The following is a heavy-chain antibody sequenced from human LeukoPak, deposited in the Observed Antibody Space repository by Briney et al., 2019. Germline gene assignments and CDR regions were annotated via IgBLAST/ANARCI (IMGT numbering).Heavy chain of an antibody. D-gene: IGHD3-10*01. J-gene: IGHJ4*02. CDR1: GGSVSSGSYY. Sequence: PSETLSLTCTVSGGSVSSGSYYWSWIRQPPGKGLEWIGYIYYSGSTNYNPSLKSRVTISVDTSKNQFSLKLSSVTAADTAVYYCARDGGYGSGSALWGQGTLITVSS. V-gene: IGHV4-61*01. CDR3: ARDGGYGSGSAL. CDR2: IYYSGST.